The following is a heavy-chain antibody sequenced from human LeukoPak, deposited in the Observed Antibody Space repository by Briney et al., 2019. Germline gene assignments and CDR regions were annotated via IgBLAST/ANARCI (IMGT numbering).Heavy chain of an antibody. V-gene: IGHV3-21*05. J-gene: IGHJ4*02. CDR2: ISSSSSYT. D-gene: IGHD2-15*01. CDR1: GFTFSSYA. Sequence: GGSLRLSCAASGFTFSSYAMSWVRQAPGKGLEWVSYISSSSSYTNYADSVKGRFTISRDNAKNSLYLQMNSLRAEDTAVYYCASIVVVVAATPAYYFDYWGQGTLVTVSS. CDR3: ASIVVVVAATPAYYFDY.